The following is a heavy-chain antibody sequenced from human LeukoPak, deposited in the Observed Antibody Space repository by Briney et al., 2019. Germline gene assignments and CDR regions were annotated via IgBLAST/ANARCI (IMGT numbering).Heavy chain of an antibody. Sequence: PGGSLRLSCAASGFTFRNYAMGWVRQAPGKGLECVSAISDDSSKTSYADSVKGRFTISRDYSKNTLYLQMNSLRAEDTAVYYCAKDETYSSSIRNWFDPWGQETLVTVSS. CDR2: ISDDSSKT. CDR1: GFTFRNYA. CDR3: AKDETYSSSIRNWFDP. J-gene: IGHJ5*02. V-gene: IGHV3-23*01. D-gene: IGHD6-6*01.